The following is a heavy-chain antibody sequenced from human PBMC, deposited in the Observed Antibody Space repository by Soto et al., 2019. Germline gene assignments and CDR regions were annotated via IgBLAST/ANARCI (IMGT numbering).Heavy chain of an antibody. CDR1: GFNISTNY. J-gene: IGHJ4*02. CDR3: SRSRGRHQYYFDF. CDR2: LYVDGSP. D-gene: IGHD3-10*01. Sequence: VQLVESGGGLIQPGGSLRLSCAASGFNISTNYITWVRQAPGKGLEWVSVLYVDGSPYYADSVKGRFVISRDSSKNTVFLQLSSLRADDTALYYCSRSRGRHQYYFDFWGRGTPVTVSS. V-gene: IGHV3-53*01.